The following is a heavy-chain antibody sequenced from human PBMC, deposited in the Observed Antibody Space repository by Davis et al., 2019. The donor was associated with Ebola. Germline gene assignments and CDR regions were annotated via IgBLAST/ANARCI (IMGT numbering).Heavy chain of an antibody. CDR2: MNPKSGNT. CDR3: AREGLGFTAYCVGRSCSSSLMFDY. Sequence: ASVKVSCKASEYTFTSYDINWVRQATGQGLEWMGWMNPKSGNTGYAGKFQGRVTMTRNTSISTAYMELSSLRSEDTAVYYCAREGLGFTAYCVGRSCSSSLMFDYWGQGALVTVSS. CDR1: EYTFTSYD. V-gene: IGHV1-8*01. D-gene: IGHD2-21*01. J-gene: IGHJ4*02.